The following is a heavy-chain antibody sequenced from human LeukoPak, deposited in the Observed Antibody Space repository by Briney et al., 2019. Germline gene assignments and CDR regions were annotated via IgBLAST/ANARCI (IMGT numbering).Heavy chain of an antibody. CDR3: LGYCSGGSCYSGAH. Sequence: SLRLSCAASGFTFSTYAMSWVCQAPGNGLQWVSTISTTGANTYYADSVQGRFTISRDNSKNTQFLQMDSLRGEDTAVYYCLGYCSGGSCYSGAHWGQGTLVTVSS. J-gene: IGHJ4*02. CDR2: ISTTGANT. CDR1: GFTFSTYA. V-gene: IGHV3-23*01. D-gene: IGHD2-15*01.